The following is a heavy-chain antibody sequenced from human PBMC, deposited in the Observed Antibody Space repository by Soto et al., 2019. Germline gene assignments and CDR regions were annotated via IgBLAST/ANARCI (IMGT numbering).Heavy chain of an antibody. CDR3: AKEFGSTWIDH. D-gene: IGHD6-13*01. Sequence: QVQLVESGGGVVQPGRSLRLSCAASGFTLPTYGMHWVRQAPGKGLEWVAAMSYDGTKEYYADSVKGRFTISRDSSRNTLFLQLNSLRAEDTAVYYCAKEFGSTWIDHWGEGTLVTVSS. J-gene: IGHJ4*02. V-gene: IGHV3-30*18. CDR1: GFTLPTYG. CDR2: MSYDGTKE.